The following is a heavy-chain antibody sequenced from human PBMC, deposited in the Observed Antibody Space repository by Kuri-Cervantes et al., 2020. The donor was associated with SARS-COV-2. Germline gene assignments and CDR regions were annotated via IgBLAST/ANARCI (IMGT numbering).Heavy chain of an antibody. CDR2: ISSSSSYI. V-gene: IGHV3-21*01. Sequence: GGSLRLSCAASGFTFSSYSMNWVRQAPGKGLEWVSSISSSSSYIYYADSVKGRFTIPRDNAKNSLYLQMNSLRAEDTAVYYCARGISYSGYDLDYWGQGTLVTVSS. J-gene: IGHJ4*02. CDR1: GFTFSSYS. D-gene: IGHD5-12*01. CDR3: ARGISYSGYDLDY.